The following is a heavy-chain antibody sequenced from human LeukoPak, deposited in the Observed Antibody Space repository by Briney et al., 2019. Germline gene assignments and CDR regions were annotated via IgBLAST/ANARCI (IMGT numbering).Heavy chain of an antibody. CDR1: GFTFSSYA. CDR3: ARPFHKFFDY. V-gene: IGHV3-30-3*01. J-gene: IGHJ4*02. CDR2: ISYDGNNE. D-gene: IGHD3-3*02. Sequence: QSGGSLRLSCAASGFTFSSYAMHWVRQAPGKALEWVAVISYDGNNEYYADSVKGRFTISRDNSKNSLYLQMNSLRTEDTAVYYCARPFHKFFDYWGKGTLVTVSS.